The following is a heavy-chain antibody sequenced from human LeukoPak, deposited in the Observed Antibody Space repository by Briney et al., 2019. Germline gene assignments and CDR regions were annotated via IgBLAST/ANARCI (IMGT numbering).Heavy chain of an antibody. Sequence: PSETLSLTCTVSGGSINNYYWSWIRQPPGKGRELIGYIFYSGSTDYNPSLKSRVTISVDTSKNQFSLKLNSVTTADTAVYYCARDRGSGPGAFDIWGQGTTVTVSS. D-gene: IGHD6-19*01. J-gene: IGHJ3*02. CDR3: ARDRGSGPGAFDI. V-gene: IGHV4-59*01. CDR1: GGSINNYY. CDR2: IFYSGST.